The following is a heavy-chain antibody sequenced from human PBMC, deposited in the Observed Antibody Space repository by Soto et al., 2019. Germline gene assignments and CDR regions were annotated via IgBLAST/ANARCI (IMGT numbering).Heavy chain of an antibody. CDR3: ARPGPSSSWSYNWFDP. CDR1: VGYICSYC. Sequence: SETLSLTSQVSVGYICSYCSCWYRQPPAKGLEWIGSIYYSGSTYYNTSLKIRVTISVDTSKNQFSLKLSSVTAADTAVYYCARPGPSSSWSYNWFDPWGQGTLVTVSS. V-gene: IGHV4-59*05. D-gene: IGHD6-13*01. CDR2: IYYSGST. J-gene: IGHJ5*02.